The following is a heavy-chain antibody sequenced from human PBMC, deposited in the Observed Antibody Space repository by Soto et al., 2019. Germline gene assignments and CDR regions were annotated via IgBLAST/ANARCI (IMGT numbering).Heavy chain of an antibody. CDR2: IIGSSSFT. V-gene: IGHV3-11*05. Sequence: PGGSLRLSCAASGFTFSDYYMSWIRQAPGKGLEWVSYIIGSSSFTNYADSVKGRFSISRDNAKNSLYLQMNSLRAEDTAVYYCAKENGYSSSWFEFDYWGQGTLVTVSS. CDR3: AKENGYSSSWFEFDY. J-gene: IGHJ4*02. D-gene: IGHD6-13*01. CDR1: GFTFSDYY.